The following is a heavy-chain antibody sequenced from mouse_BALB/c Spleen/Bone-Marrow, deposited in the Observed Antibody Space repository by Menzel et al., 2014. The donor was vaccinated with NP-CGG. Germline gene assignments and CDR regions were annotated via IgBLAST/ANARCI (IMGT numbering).Heavy chain of an antibody. J-gene: IGHJ3*01. CDR3: AKNGGYDGWFAY. Sequence: VQLVESGPSLVQPSQSLSITCTVSGFSLTRYGVHWVRQSPGKGLEWLGVIWRGGSTDYDAAFMSRLSITKDNSKNQVFFKMNSLQAEDTAIYYCAKNGGYDGWFAYWGQGTLVTVPA. CDR1: GFSLTRYG. V-gene: IGHV2-5-1*01. CDR2: IWRGGST. D-gene: IGHD2-14*01.